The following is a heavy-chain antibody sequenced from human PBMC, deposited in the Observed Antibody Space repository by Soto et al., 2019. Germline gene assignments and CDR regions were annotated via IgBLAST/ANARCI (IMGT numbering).Heavy chain of an antibody. D-gene: IGHD3-3*01. CDR3: AKDPYDVWSGYPTKWAFDI. V-gene: IGHV3-23*01. J-gene: IGHJ3*02. CDR2: ISGGGGSI. Sequence: EVQLLESGGGLVQPGGSLRLSCAASGFTFSSYAMSWVRQAPGKGLEWVSGISGGGGSIYYADSVKGRFTISRDNSKNTVYLQMNSLRAEDTAVYYCAKDPYDVWSGYPTKWAFDIWGQGTMVTVSA. CDR1: GFTFSSYA.